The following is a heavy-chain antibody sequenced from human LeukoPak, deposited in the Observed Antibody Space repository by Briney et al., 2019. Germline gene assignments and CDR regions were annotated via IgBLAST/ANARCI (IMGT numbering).Heavy chain of an antibody. CDR2: IYHSGST. J-gene: IGHJ3*02. D-gene: IGHD1-7*01. CDR1: GGSISSGGYY. Sequence: PSQTLSLTCTGSGGSISSGGYYWSWLPQPPGKGLEWIGYIYHSGSTYYNPSLKSRVTISVDRSKNQFSLKLSSVTAADTAVYYCAREAGTTFTLATDAFDIWGQGTMVTVSS. CDR3: AREAGTTFTLATDAFDI. V-gene: IGHV4-30-2*01.